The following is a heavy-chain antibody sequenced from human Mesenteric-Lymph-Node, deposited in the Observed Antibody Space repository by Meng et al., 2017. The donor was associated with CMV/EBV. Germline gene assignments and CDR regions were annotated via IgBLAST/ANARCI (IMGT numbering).Heavy chain of an antibody. V-gene: IGHV1-2*02. CDR2: MNPNSGGT. CDR3: ARDLARF. Sequence: QVQLVQAGAEVKKPGASVKVSCKAPGYTFTSFDINWVRQASGQGPEWMGWMNPNSGGTNYAQKFQGRVTMTRETSISTAYMGLSRLRSDDTAVYYCARDLARFWGQGTLVTVSS. CDR1: GYTFTSFD. J-gene: IGHJ4*02.